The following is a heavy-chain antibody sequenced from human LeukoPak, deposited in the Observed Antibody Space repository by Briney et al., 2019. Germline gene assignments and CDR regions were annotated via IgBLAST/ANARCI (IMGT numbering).Heavy chain of an antibody. V-gene: IGHV4-4*02. D-gene: IGHD1-26*01. CDR2: VYHSGST. J-gene: IGHJ5*02. CDR3: AKVVGAVEWFDP. Sequence: SETLSLTCTVSGGSISSHNWWSWVRQPPGKGLEWIGEVYHSGSTNYNPSLKSRVTISVDKSQNQFSLKLSSVTAADTAVYYCAKVVGAVEWFDPWGQGTLVAVSS. CDR1: GGSISSHNW.